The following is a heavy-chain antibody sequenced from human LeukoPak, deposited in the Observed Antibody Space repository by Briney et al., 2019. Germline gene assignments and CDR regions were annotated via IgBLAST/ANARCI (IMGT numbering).Heavy chain of an antibody. V-gene: IGHV3-74*01. D-gene: IGHD3-10*01. CDR1: GFTFSSYW. Sequence: GGSLRLSCAASGFTFSSYWMHWVRQAPGKGLVWVSRINSDGRTINYADSVKGRFTISRDNAKNTLYLQMNSLRAEDTAVYYCARDFGGSRDYWGQGTLVTVSS. CDR3: ARDFGGSRDY. CDR2: INSDGRTI. J-gene: IGHJ4*02.